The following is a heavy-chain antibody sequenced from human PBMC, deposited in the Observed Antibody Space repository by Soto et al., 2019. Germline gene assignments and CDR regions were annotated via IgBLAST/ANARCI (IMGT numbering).Heavy chain of an antibody. CDR3: ARDRGDSMCWFAQNNWFYP. J-gene: IGHJ5*02. D-gene: IGHD3-10*01. V-gene: IGHV1-3*01. CDR1: GYTFTSYA. Sequence: ASVKVSCKASGYTFTSYAMHWVRQAPGQRLEWMGWSNAGNGNTKYSQKFQGRVTITRDTSASTAYMELSSLRSEDTAVYYCARDRGDSMCWFAQNNWFYPWGQGTLVTVSS. CDR2: SNAGNGNT.